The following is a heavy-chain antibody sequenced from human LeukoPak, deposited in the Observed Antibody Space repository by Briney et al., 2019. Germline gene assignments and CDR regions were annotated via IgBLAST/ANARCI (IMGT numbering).Heavy chain of an antibody. CDR3: ARVSSVVVIPYFQH. CDR2: INHSGST. Sequence: SETLSLTCAVYRGSFSGYYWSWIRQPPGKGLEWIGEINHSGSTNYNPSLKSRVTISVDTSKNQFSLKLSSVTAADTAVYYCARVSSVVVIPYFQHWGQGTLVTVSS. V-gene: IGHV4-34*01. J-gene: IGHJ1*01. CDR1: RGSFSGYY. D-gene: IGHD3-22*01.